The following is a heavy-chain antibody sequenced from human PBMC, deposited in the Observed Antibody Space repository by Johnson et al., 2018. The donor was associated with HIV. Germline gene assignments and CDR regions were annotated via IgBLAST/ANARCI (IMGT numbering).Heavy chain of an antibody. CDR2: ISSNGGST. Sequence: MLLVESGGGLVQPGGSLRLSCAASGFTFSRYAMHWVRQAPGKGLEYVSAISSNGGSTYYANSVKGRFTISRDNSKNTLYLQMGRLRAEDTAVYYCANLEYNSTDAFDIWGQGTLVTVSS. V-gene: IGHV3-64*01. J-gene: IGHJ3*02. CDR1: GFTFSRYA. CDR3: ANLEYNSTDAFDI. D-gene: IGHD6-6*01.